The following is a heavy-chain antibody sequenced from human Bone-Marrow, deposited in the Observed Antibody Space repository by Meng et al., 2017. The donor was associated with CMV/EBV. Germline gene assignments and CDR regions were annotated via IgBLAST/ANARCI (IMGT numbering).Heavy chain of an antibody. V-gene: IGHV4-59*01. J-gene: IGHJ5*02. CDR3: ARDGLQWFDP. CDR2: VDNSGNT. Sequence: SETLSLTCSFSGGSISSYYWSWIRQPPGKGLEWLGYVDNSGNTNYSPSLKSRVTISLDPSKNQFSLNLTSVTVADTAVYFCARDGLQWFDPWGQGTLVTVSS. D-gene: IGHD4-11*01. CDR1: GGSISSYY.